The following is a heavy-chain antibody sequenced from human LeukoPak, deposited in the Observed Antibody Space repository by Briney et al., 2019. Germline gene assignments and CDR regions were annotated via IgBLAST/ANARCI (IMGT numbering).Heavy chain of an antibody. D-gene: IGHD3-10*01. Sequence: SETLSLTCTLSGGSISTYYWSWIRQPPGKGLEGIGDIYYSGGTNYSPSLKGRVIISVDTSKNQFSLQLSSVTAADTAVYYCARVSRTGAFDYWGQGTLVTVSS. CDR1: GGSISTYY. CDR2: IYYSGGT. V-gene: IGHV4-59*01. J-gene: IGHJ4*02. CDR3: ARVSRTGAFDY.